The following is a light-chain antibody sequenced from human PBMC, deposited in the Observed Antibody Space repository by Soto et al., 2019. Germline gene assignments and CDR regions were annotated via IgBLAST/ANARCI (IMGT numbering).Light chain of an antibody. CDR2: DVS. J-gene: IGLJ1*01. V-gene: IGLV2-14*01. CDR1: SSDVGDYNY. CDR3: SSYTSSSTL. Sequence: QSALTQPASVSGSPGQSITISCTGTSSDVGDYNYVSWYQQHPGKAPKLMLYDVSNRPSGISNRFSGCKSGNTASLTISGLQAEDEADYYCSSYTSSSTLFGTGTKLTVL.